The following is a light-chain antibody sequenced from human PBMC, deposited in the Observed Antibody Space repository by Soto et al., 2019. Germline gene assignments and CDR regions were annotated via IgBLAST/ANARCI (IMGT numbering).Light chain of an antibody. CDR2: DVS. J-gene: IGLJ1*01. CDR1: SSDVGGNKY. V-gene: IGLV2-14*03. CDR3: SAFTGTTYV. Sequence: QSALTQPASVSGAPGQSITISCTGTSSDVGGNKYVSWYQHYPGKAPKLMICDVSNRPSGVSNRCSGSKSGNTASLTISGLQAEDEADDYCSAFTGTTYVFGTGTTLTVL.